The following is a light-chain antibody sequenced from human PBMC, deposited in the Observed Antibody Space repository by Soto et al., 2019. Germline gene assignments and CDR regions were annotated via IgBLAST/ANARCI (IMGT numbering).Light chain of an antibody. CDR2: GAS. Sequence: ETVLTQSPGTLSLSPGERATLSCRASQSVSSTYLAWYQQKPGQAPRLLIYGASSRATGIPDRFSGSGSGTDFTLTISRLEPEDFAVYYCQQYVSSPPMYTFGQGTELEIK. V-gene: IGKV3-20*01. CDR3: QQYVSSPPMYT. J-gene: IGKJ2*01. CDR1: QSVSSTY.